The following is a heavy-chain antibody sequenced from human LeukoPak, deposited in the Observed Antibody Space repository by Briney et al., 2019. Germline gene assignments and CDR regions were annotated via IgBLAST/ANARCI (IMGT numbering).Heavy chain of an antibody. CDR2: IYYSGST. CDR1: GGSISSGDYY. D-gene: IGHD2-2*01. CDR3: ARVPAAIYYYYYMDV. Sequence: LTCTVSGGSISSGDYYWSWIRQPPGKGLEWIGYIYYSGSTYYNPSLKSRVTISVDTSKNQFSLKLSSVTAADTAVYYCARVPAAIYYYYYMDVWGKGTTVTVSS. V-gene: IGHV4-30-4*08. J-gene: IGHJ6*03.